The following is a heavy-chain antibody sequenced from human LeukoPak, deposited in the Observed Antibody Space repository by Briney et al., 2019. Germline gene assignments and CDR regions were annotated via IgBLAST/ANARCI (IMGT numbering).Heavy chain of an antibody. CDR3: ATWSMARGVLNDY. Sequence: GGSLRLSCSASGLRFSSYAVHCVRQAPGKGLKHVSAITNNGGTTYYADSVKGRFTISRDNSKNTLYVQMNTLKTEDTAVYYCATWSMARGVLNDYWGHGTLVTVSS. CDR2: ITNNGGTT. CDR1: GLRFSSYA. D-gene: IGHD3-10*01. V-gene: IGHV3-64*04. J-gene: IGHJ4*01.